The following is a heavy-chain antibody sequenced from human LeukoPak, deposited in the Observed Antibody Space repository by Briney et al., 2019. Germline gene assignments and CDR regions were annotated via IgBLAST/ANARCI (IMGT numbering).Heavy chain of an antibody. J-gene: IGHJ4*02. CDR1: GFTFSTYA. CDR2: IRSNGETT. V-gene: IGHV3-23*01. D-gene: IGHD1-1*01. Sequence: GGSLRLSCAASGFTFSTYAITWVRQAPGKGLEWVSTIRSNGETTYNADSVKGRFTISRDNSKKTLYLQLNSLRVEDTAIYYCAKGQELDDGVFDSWGQGTLVTVSS. CDR3: AKGQELDDGVFDS.